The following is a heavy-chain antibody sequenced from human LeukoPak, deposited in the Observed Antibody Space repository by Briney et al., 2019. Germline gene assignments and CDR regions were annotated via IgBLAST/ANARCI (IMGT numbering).Heavy chain of an antibody. Sequence: PSETLSLTCTVSGDSISSSSYYWDWIRQPPGKGLEWIGNVYYSTNTYYNPSLKSRVTISVDTSENQFSLKLSSVTAADTAIYYCARHSRSAYSGYENAFDIWGQGTVVTVSS. V-gene: IGHV4-39*01. D-gene: IGHD5-12*01. CDR2: VYYSTNT. CDR1: GDSISSSSYY. CDR3: ARHSRSAYSGYENAFDI. J-gene: IGHJ3*02.